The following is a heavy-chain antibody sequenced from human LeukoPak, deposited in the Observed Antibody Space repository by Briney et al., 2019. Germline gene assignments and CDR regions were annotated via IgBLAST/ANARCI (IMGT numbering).Heavy chain of an antibody. D-gene: IGHD4-23*01. V-gene: IGHV3-53*01. CDR1: GFTVSGYY. CDR3: ARSMVETGRYFYYYMDV. Sequence: PGGSLRLSCAASGFTVSGYYMNWVRQAPGKGLEWVSVIYSDGSAYYADSVKGRFTISRDNSKNTLHLQMNSLRAEDTAVYYCARSMVETGRYFYYYMDVWGKGTTVTVSS. J-gene: IGHJ6*03. CDR2: IYSDGSA.